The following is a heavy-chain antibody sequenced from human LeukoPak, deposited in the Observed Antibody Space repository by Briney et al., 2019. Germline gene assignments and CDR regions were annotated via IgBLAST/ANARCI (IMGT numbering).Heavy chain of an antibody. CDR2: ISSNAGRT. Sequence: GGSLRLSCAASRFTFRNYAMSWVRQAPGKGLQWVSLISSNAGRTYYVDSVKGRFTVSRDNSKNMMYLQMNSLRAEDSAVYYCAKDFHGPFDYWGQGTLVTVSS. J-gene: IGHJ4*02. CDR1: RFTFRNYA. V-gene: IGHV3-23*01. CDR3: AKDFHGPFDY.